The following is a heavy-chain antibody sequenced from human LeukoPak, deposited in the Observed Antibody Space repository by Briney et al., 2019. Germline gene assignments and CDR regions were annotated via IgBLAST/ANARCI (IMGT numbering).Heavy chain of an antibody. D-gene: IGHD5-18*01. CDR2: IYYSGST. J-gene: IGHJ4*02. Sequence: SETLSLTCTVSGGSISSYYWSWIRQPPGKGLEWIGYIYYSGSTSYNPSLKSRVTISVDTSKNQFSLKLSSVTAADTAVYYCARGGGYSYGARFDYWGQGTLVTVSS. CDR3: ARGGGYSYGARFDY. CDR1: GGSISSYY. V-gene: IGHV4-59*01.